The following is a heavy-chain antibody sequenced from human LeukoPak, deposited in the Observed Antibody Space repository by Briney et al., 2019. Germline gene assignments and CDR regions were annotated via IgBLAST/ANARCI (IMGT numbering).Heavy chain of an antibody. CDR1: GFTFSSYS. CDR3: ARDVPSYDFWSGYLNYFDY. CDR2: ISSSSSYI. V-gene: IGHV3-21*01. J-gene: IGHJ4*02. D-gene: IGHD3-3*01. Sequence: PGGSLRLSCAASGFTFSSYSMNWVRQAPGKGLEWVSSISSSSSYIYYADSVKGRFTISRDNAKNSLYLQMNSLRAEDTAVYYCARDVPSYDFWSGYLNYFDYWGQGTLVTVSS.